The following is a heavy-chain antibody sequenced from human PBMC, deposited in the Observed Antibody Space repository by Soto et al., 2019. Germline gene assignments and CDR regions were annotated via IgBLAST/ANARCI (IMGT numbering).Heavy chain of an antibody. V-gene: IGHV4-59*01. CDR2: IYYSGST. J-gene: IGHJ4*02. D-gene: IGHD3-22*01. CDR3: ASYPNYYDSSGWYYFDY. CDR1: GGSISIYY. Sequence: SVTLSLTCTVSGGSISIYYWSWIRQPPGKGLEWIGYIYYSGSTNYNPSLKSRVTISVDTSKNQFSLKLSSVTAADTAVYYCASYPNYYDSSGWYYFDYWGQGTLVTVSS.